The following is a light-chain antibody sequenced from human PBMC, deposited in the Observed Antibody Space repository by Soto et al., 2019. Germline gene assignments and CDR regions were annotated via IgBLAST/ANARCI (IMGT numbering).Light chain of an antibody. V-gene: IGKV4-1*01. CDR1: QSVLSNSNNKNY. CDR3: QQFLSAPFT. CDR2: WAS. J-gene: IGKJ3*01. Sequence: DIVMTQFPDSLTVSLGERATINCKSSQSVLSNSNNKNYLAWYQQKPGQPPTLLIYWASTRQSGVPDRFSGSGSGTDFTLTITSLQAEDVASYYCQQFLSAPFTFGPGTKVKIK.